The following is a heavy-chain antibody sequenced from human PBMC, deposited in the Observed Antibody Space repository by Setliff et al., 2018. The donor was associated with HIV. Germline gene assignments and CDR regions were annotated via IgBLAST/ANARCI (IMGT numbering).Heavy chain of an antibody. J-gene: IGHJ6*03. V-gene: IGHV7-4-1*02. D-gene: IGHD6-13*01. Sequence: ASVKVSCKASGYTFTSYTMNWVRQAPGQGLEWMGWINTKTGNPTYAQGFTGRFVFSLGTSVSTAYLQISSLKADDTAVYYCARATIAAAGNYYYYYMDVWGKGTTVTVSS. CDR2: INTKTGNP. CDR1: GYTFTSYT. CDR3: ARATIAAAGNYYYYYMDV.